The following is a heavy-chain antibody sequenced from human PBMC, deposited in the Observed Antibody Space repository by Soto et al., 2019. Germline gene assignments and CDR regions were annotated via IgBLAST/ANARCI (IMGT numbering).Heavy chain of an antibody. CDR3: ARDGKPSLTIFGVVITRYFDY. CDR1: GFTFSSYA. D-gene: IGHD3-3*01. V-gene: IGHV3-30-3*01. J-gene: IGHJ4*02. CDR2: ISYDGSNK. Sequence: PGGSLRLSCAASGFTFSSYAMHWVRQAPGKGLEWVAVISYDGSNKYYADSVKGRFTISRDNSKNTLYLQMNSLRAEDTAVYYCARDGKPSLTIFGVVITRYFDYWGQGT.